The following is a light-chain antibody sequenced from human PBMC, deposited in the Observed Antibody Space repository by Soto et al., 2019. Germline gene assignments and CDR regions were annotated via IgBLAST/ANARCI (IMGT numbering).Light chain of an antibody. J-gene: IGKJ5*01. V-gene: IGKV1-39*01. CDR1: QTISSW. CDR2: AAS. Sequence: DIQMTQSPSTLSGSVGDRFTITCRASQTISSWLAWYQQKPGKAPKLLIYAASSLQSGVPSRFSGSGSGTDFTLTISSLQPEDFATYYCQQSYSTLGITFGQGTRLEIK. CDR3: QQSYSTLGIT.